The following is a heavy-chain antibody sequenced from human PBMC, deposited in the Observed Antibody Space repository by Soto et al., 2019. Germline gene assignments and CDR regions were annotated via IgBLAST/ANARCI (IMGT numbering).Heavy chain of an antibody. J-gene: IGHJ5*02. V-gene: IGHV3-7*01. CDR2: IKQDGGEK. CDR3: ARDWLRFGVVHNLDL. D-gene: IGHD3-3*01. Sequence: PGGSLRLSCAASGFTFSNYWMSWVRQAPGKGLEWVGNIKQDGGEKKYVDSVKGRFSISRDNAKNSLYLQMNSLRAEDTAVYYCARDWLRFGVVHNLDLWGQGTMVTVSS. CDR1: GFTFSNYW.